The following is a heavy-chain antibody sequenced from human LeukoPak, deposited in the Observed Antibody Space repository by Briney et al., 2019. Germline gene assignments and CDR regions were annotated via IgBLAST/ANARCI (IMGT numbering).Heavy chain of an antibody. CDR3: SRDPNGDYVGAFDN. CDR1: GFTFSNYA. CDR2: ISGTGGVR. D-gene: IGHD4-17*01. J-gene: IGHJ3*02. Sequence: GGSLRLSCVASGFTFSNYAMTWVRQAPGKGLEWVSSISGTGGVRHHADAVKGRFTIPRDNSRNTLYLEMNSLRADDTALYYCSRDPNGDYVGAFDNWGQGTMVTVSS. V-gene: IGHV3-23*01.